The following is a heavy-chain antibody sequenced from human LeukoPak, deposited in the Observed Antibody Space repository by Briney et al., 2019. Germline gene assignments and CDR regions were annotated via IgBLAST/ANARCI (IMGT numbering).Heavy chain of an antibody. CDR3: ARVEMATKFAVDY. CDR1: GFTFSSYG. D-gene: IGHD5-12*01. V-gene: IGHV3-33*01. Sequence: PGGSLRLSCAASGFTFSSYGMHWVRQAPGKGLEWVAVIWYDGSNKYYADSVKGRFTISRDNSKNTLYLQMNSLRAEDTAVYYCARVEMATKFAVDYWGQGTLVTVSS. CDR2: IWYDGSNK. J-gene: IGHJ4*02.